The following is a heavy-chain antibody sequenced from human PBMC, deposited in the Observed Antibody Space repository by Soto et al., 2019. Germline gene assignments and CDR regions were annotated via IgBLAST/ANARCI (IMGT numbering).Heavy chain of an antibody. D-gene: IGHD5-18*01. CDR3: ARLKGNSGLDS. V-gene: IGHV6-1*01. J-gene: IGHJ4*02. CDR1: GDSVSTNSAT. Sequence: SQTLSLTCAISGDSVSTNSATWDWIRQSPSRGLEWLGRTYYRSKWYNDYAVSVEGRITINPDTSNNQVSLQLNSVTPDDTAEYYWARLKGNSGLDSGGQGPLATVP. CDR2: TYYRSKWYN.